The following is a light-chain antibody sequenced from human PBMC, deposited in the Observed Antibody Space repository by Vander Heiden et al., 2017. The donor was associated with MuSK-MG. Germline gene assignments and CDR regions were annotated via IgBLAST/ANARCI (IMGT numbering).Light chain of an antibody. CDR3: QEYGSSRT. Sequence: MVLTQSPGTLSLSPGERATLSCRASQSVSRSYLAWYQQKPGQAPRLLIYGASSRATGIPDRFSGSGSGTDFTLTISRLEPEDFAVYYCQEYGSSRTFGQGTKVEI. CDR2: GAS. V-gene: IGKV3-20*01. CDR1: QSVSRSY. J-gene: IGKJ1*01.